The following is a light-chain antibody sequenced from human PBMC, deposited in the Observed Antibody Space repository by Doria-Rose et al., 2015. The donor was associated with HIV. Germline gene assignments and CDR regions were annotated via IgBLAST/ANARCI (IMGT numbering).Light chain of an antibody. CDR3: QQYYSYPRA. CDR1: QGISSY. V-gene: IGKV1-8*01. CDR2: AAS. J-gene: IGKJ5*01. Sequence: TQPPSSLSASTGDRVTITCRASQGISSYLAWYQQKPGKAPNLLIYAASTLQSGVPSGFGGSGSGTDFTLTISCLQSEDFATYYCQQYYSYPRAFGQGTRLEIK.